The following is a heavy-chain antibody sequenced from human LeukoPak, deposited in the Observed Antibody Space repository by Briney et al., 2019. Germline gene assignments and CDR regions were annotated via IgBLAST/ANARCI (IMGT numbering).Heavy chain of an antibody. CDR2: ISSSSSTI. Sequence: GGSLRLSCAASGFTFSSYSMNWVRQAPGKGLEWVSYISSSSSTIYYADSVKGRFTISRDNAKNTLYLQMNSLRAEDTAVYYCASRYGDYPGYWGQGTLVTVS. V-gene: IGHV3-48*04. CDR1: GFTFSSYS. J-gene: IGHJ4*02. D-gene: IGHD4-17*01. CDR3: ASRYGDYPGY.